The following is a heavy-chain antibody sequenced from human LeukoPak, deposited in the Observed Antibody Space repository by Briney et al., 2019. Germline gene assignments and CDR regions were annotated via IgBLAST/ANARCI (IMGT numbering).Heavy chain of an antibody. J-gene: IGHJ4*02. CDR1: GFSFTSYA. D-gene: IGHD3-16*02. CDR3: AKGGGLRAGGTYRIDY. Sequence: PGGSLRLSCAACGFSFTSYAMSWVRQAPGKGLEWVSSISASGSNTNYADSVQGRFTFSRDNSKNTLYLQMNSLRAEDTAVYYCAKGGGLRAGGTYRIDYWGQGTLVTVSS. V-gene: IGHV3-23*01. CDR2: ISASGSNT.